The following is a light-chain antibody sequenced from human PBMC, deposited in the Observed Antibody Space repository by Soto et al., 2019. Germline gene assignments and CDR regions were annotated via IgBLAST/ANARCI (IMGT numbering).Light chain of an antibody. Sequence: EIVLTQSPGALSLSPGDRATLSCRASQTISSNYLAWYQQKLGQASRLLIFGASRRATGIPDRFSGSGSGTDFTLTITRLESEDFAVYYCQQYSRTPRTFGQGTKVEIK. J-gene: IGKJ1*01. CDR3: QQYSRTPRT. CDR2: GAS. V-gene: IGKV3-20*01. CDR1: QTISSNY.